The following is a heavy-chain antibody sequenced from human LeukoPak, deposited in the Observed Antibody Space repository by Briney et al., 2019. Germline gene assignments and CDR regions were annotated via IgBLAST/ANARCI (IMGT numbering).Heavy chain of an antibody. CDR3: ARDRLRYFENQNAFDI. V-gene: IGHV1-18*01. D-gene: IGHD3-9*01. CDR2: ISAYNGNT. J-gene: IGHJ3*02. CDR1: GYTFTSYA. Sequence: ASVRVSCKASGYTFTSYAMHWVRQAPGQRLEWMGWISAYNGNTNYAQKLQGRVTMTTDTSTSTAYMELRSLRSDDTAVYYCARDRLRYFENQNAFDIWGQGTMVTVSS.